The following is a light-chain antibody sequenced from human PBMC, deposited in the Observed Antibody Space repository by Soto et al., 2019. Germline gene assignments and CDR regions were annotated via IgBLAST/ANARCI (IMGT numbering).Light chain of an antibody. J-gene: IGKJ4*01. V-gene: IGKV3-11*01. CDR1: QSVSRH. CDR2: DAS. Sequence: IVVTPSPATRSFSTRDRPTLSSWASQSVSRHLAWYQQKPGQAPRLLIYDASNRATGIPARFSGSGSGTDFTLAISSLEPEDFAAYYCQQRNNWPPVTFGGGTKVDIK. CDR3: QQRNNWPPVT.